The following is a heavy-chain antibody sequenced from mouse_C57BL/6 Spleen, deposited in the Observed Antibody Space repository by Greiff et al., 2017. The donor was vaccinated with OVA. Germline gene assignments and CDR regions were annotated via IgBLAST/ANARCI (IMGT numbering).Heavy chain of an antibody. Sequence: QVQLQQSGAELAKPGASVKLSCKASGYTFTSYWMHWVKQRPGQGLEWIGYINPSSGYTKYNQKFKDKATLTADKSSSTAYMQLSSLTYEDSAVYYAARSEYVYDGAIDYWGQGTTVTVSS. J-gene: IGHJ2*01. D-gene: IGHD2-10*02. V-gene: IGHV1-7*01. CDR3: ARSEYVYDGAIDY. CDR1: GYTFTSYW. CDR2: INPSSGYT.